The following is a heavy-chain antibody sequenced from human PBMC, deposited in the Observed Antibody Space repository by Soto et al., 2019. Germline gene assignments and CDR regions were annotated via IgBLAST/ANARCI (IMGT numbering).Heavy chain of an antibody. V-gene: IGHV4-59*08. CDR3: ARSDHYYYDSSGYWDY. CDR1: GGSISPYY. D-gene: IGHD3-22*01. Sequence: PSETLSLTCTVSGGSISPYYWSWIRQPPGKGLEWIAYIYYSGSTNYNPSLKSRVTISVDTSKNQFSLKLSSVTAADTAVYYCARSDHYYYDSSGYWDYWGQGTLVTVSS. CDR2: IYYSGST. J-gene: IGHJ4*02.